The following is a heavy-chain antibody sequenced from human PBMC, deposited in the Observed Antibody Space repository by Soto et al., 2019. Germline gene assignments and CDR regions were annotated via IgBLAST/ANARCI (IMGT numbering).Heavy chain of an antibody. D-gene: IGHD4-17*01. CDR3: ARHETLNGDYDD. Sequence: PSETLSLTCTVSGGSISSYYWSWIRQPPGKGLEWIGYIYYNVNTNYNPSLKSRVTISVDTSKNQFPLKLSSVTAADTAVYYCARHETLNGDYDDWGQGTLVTVSS. CDR2: IYYNVNT. V-gene: IGHV4-59*08. CDR1: GGSISSYY. J-gene: IGHJ4*02.